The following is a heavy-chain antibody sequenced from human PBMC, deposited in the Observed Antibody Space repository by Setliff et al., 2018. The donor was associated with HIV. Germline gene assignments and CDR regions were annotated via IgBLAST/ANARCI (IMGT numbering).Heavy chain of an antibody. J-gene: IGHJ4*02. CDR3: ARKLWGAAAGFDY. Sequence: SETLSLTCTVSGGSISSYYWAWIRQPAGKGLEWIGHIYISGSGSTNYNPSLKSRVTISVDTSKNQFSLKLSSVTAADTAVYYCARKLWGAAAGFDYWGQGTLVTVSS. D-gene: IGHD6-13*01. CDR2: IYISGSGST. V-gene: IGHV4-4*07. CDR1: GGSISSYY.